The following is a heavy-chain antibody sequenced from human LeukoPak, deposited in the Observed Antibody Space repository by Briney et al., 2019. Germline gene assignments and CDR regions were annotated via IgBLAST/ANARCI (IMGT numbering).Heavy chain of an antibody. V-gene: IGHV4-39*07. J-gene: IGHJ4*02. CDR2: IYYSGSA. CDR1: GGSVNSGTYY. CDR3: AREEWELASLDY. Sequence: SETLSLTCTVSGGSVNSGTYYWSWIRQPPGKGLEWIGNIYYSGSAYYNPSLKSRVTMSVDTSKNQFSLKLSSVTAADTAVYYCAREEWELASLDYWGQGTLVTVSS. D-gene: IGHD1-26*01.